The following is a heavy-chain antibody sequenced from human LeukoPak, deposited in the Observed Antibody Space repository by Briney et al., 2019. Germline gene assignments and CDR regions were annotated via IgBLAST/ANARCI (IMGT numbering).Heavy chain of an antibody. CDR2: IIPIFGTA. D-gene: IGHD3-3*01. CDR1: GGTFSSYA. Sequence: SVKVSCKASGGTFSSYAISWVRQAPGQGLEWMGGIIPIFGTANYAQKFQGRVTITADESTSTAYMELSSLRSEDTAVYYCAREVVTIFGVAGDAFDIWGQGTMVTVSS. CDR3: AREVVTIFGVAGDAFDI. J-gene: IGHJ3*02. V-gene: IGHV1-69*01.